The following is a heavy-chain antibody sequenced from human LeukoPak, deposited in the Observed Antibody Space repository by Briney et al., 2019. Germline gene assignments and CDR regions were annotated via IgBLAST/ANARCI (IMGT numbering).Heavy chain of an antibody. CDR1: GFTFSSYS. V-gene: IGHV3-21*04. CDR2: ISGGSNNI. CDR3: AKDQGTAIFGMIIPDWYFDL. D-gene: IGHD3-3*01. J-gene: IGHJ2*01. Sequence: AGGSLRLSCAASGFTFSSYSMNWVRQAPGKGLEWVSSISGGSNNINYAGSVKGRSTTSRDNSQNTLYLQMNSLRADDTAVYYCAKDQGTAIFGMIIPDWYFDLWGRGTLVTASS.